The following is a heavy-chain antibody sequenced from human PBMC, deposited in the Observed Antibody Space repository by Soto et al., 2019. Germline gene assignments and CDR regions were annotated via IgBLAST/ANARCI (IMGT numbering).Heavy chain of an antibody. J-gene: IGHJ4*02. D-gene: IGHD1-26*01. V-gene: IGHV4-39*01. Sequence: QLQLQESGPGLVKPSETLSLTCTVSGGSISSSSYYWGWIRQPPGKGLEWIGSIYYSGSTYYNPSLKSRVTISVDTSKNQFSLKLSSATAADTAVYYCARGTVGASSFDYWGQGTLVTVSS. CDR3: ARGTVGASSFDY. CDR2: IYYSGST. CDR1: GGSISSSSYY.